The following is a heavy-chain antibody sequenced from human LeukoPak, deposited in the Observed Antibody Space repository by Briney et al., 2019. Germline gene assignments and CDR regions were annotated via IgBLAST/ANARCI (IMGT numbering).Heavy chain of an antibody. D-gene: IGHD1-26*01. CDR1: GFTFSSYA. CDR3: AKDSDSGSYRHDAFDI. Sequence: GGSLRLSCAASGFTFSSYAMSWVRQAPGKGLEWVSAISGSGGSTYYADSVKGRFTISRDNSKNTLYLQMNSLRAEDTAVYYCAKDSDSGSYRHDAFDIWGQGTMVTVSS. V-gene: IGHV3-23*01. J-gene: IGHJ3*02. CDR2: ISGSGGST.